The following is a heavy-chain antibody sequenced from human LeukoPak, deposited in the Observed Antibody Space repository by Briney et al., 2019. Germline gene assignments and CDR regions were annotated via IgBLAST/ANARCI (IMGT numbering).Heavy chain of an antibody. V-gene: IGHV3-7*03. CDR2: IKQDGSEK. CDR3: ARDQGYCSGGSCYPYYYYGMDV. J-gene: IGHJ6*04. Sequence: GGSLRLSCAASGFTFSSYWMSWVRQAPGKGLEWVANIKQDGSEKYYVDSVKGRFTISRDNAKNSLYLQMNSLRAEDTAVYYCARDQGYCSGGSCYPYYYYGMDVWGKGTTATVSS. D-gene: IGHD2-15*01. CDR1: GFTFSSYW.